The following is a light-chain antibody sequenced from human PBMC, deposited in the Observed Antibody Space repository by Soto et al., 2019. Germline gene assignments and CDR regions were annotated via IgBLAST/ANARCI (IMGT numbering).Light chain of an antibody. Sequence: EIVLTQSPATLSVSPGERAALSCRASQSVSNNLAWYQQKPGQPPRLLIFGASTRATGIPARFSGSGSEAEFAITISTLQSEDFAVYYCQQYSVWPLTFGGGTKVEIK. CDR3: QQYSVWPLT. CDR2: GAS. CDR1: QSVSNN. J-gene: IGKJ4*01. V-gene: IGKV3D-15*01.